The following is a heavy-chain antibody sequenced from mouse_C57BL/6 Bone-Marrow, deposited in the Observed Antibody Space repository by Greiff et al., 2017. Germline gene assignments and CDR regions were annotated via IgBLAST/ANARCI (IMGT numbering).Heavy chain of an antibody. CDR3: ARWVTGKLDD. CDR2: IYIGNGYT. Sequence: EVKLMESGAELVRPGSSVKMSCKTSGYTFTSYGINWVKQRPGQGLEWIGYIYIGNGYTEYNAKFKGKATLTSDTSSSTAYMQLSSLTSEDSAIYFCARWVTGKLDDWGQGTTLTVSS. J-gene: IGHJ2*01. D-gene: IGHD4-1*01. V-gene: IGHV1-58*01. CDR1: GYTFTSYG.